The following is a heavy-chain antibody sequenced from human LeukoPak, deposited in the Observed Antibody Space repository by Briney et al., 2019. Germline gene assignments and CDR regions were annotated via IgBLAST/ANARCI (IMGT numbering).Heavy chain of an antibody. CDR3: ARQGASMPTLAYYYGMDV. CDR2: INHSGST. J-gene: IGHJ6*02. V-gene: IGHV4-34*01. D-gene: IGHD2-2*01. CDR1: GGSFSGYY. Sequence: SETLSLTCAVYGGSFSGYYWSWIRQSPGQGLEWIGEINHSGSTNYNPSLKSRVTISVDTSKNQFSLKLSSVTAADTAVYYCARQGASMPTLAYYYGMDVWGQGTTVTVSS.